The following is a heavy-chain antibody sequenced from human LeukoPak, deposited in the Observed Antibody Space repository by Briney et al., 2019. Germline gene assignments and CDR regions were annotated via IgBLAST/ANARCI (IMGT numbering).Heavy chain of an antibody. CDR2: INWNGGST. V-gene: IGHV3-20*04. CDR3: ARLKAAAGSNFDY. J-gene: IGHJ4*02. CDR1: GGSFSGYY. Sequence: ASETLSLTCAVYGGSFSGYYWSWIRQPPGKGLEWVSGINWNGGSTSYADSVKGRFTISRDTAKNSLYLQMNSLRAEDTALYYCARLKAAAGSNFDYWGQGTLVTVSS. D-gene: IGHD6-13*01.